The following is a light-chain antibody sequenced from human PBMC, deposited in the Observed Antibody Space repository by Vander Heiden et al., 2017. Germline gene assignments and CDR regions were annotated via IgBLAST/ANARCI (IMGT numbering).Light chain of an antibody. CDR3: LPWDSPPYV. CDR1: KLGDKY. Sequence: SYDLTQPPSVSGSPGQTTSIICSGDKLGDKYVSGYQQKPGQSPVLVIYQDNKRPSGIPERFSGSNSGNTATLTISGTQTVDEADYYCLPWDSPPYVFGTGTTVTVL. J-gene: IGLJ1*01. V-gene: IGLV3-1*01. CDR2: QDN.